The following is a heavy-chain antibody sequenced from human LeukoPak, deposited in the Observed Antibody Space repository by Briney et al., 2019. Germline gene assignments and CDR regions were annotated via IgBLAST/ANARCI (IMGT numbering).Heavy chain of an antibody. Sequence: GGSLRLSCAASGFNFRNYAMHWVRQAPAKEPEGVALIRFDGSHKYYADSVKDRFTISRDNSRDTLSLQMSSLRAEDTAVYYCTRSAYCTGGTCYSKTFDYWGQGTLVTVSS. J-gene: IGHJ4*02. CDR2: IRFDGSHK. CDR3: TRSAYCTGGTCYSKTFDY. V-gene: IGHV3-30*02. CDR1: GFNFRNYA. D-gene: IGHD2-15*01.